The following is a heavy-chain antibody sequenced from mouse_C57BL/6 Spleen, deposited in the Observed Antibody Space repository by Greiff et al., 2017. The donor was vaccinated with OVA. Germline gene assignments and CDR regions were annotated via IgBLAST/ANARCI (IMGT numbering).Heavy chain of an antibody. J-gene: IGHJ4*01. V-gene: IGHV1-54*01. Sequence: QVQLQQSGAELVRPGTSVKVSCKASGYAFTNYLIEWVKQRPGQGLEWIGVINPGSGGTNYTEKFKGKATLTADKSSSTAYMQLSSLTSEDSAVYFCAREDLLWLRYAMDYWGQGTSVTVSS. D-gene: IGHD2-9*01. CDR1: GYAFTNYL. CDR2: INPGSGGT. CDR3: AREDLLWLRYAMDY.